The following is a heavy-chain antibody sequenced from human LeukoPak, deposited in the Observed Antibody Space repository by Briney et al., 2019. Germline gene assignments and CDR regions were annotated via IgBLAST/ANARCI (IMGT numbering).Heavy chain of an antibody. D-gene: IGHD1-20*01. CDR1: GFTFSSYE. CDR3: AGIDIWNDRDFDY. V-gene: IGHV3-48*03. CDR2: ISSSGSTI. Sequence: GGSLRLSCAASGFTFSSYEMNWVRQAPGKGLEWVSYISSSGSTIYYADSVKGRFTISRDNAKNSLYLQMNSLRAEDTAVYYCAGIDIWNDRDFDYWGQGTLVTVSS. J-gene: IGHJ4*02.